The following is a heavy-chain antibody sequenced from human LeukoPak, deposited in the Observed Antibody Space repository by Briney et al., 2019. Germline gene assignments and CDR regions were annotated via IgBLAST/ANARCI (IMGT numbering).Heavy chain of an antibody. Sequence: GGSLRLSCADSGFTFSNYAMNWVRQAPGKGLEWVSGIIGSGDETYFADSVRGRFTISRDNSKNTLYLQMNSLRAEDTALYYCARDLVGATSTFAYWGQGTLVTVSS. J-gene: IGHJ4*02. CDR3: ARDLVGATSTFAY. V-gene: IGHV3-23*01. CDR2: IIGSGDET. D-gene: IGHD1-26*01. CDR1: GFTFSNYA.